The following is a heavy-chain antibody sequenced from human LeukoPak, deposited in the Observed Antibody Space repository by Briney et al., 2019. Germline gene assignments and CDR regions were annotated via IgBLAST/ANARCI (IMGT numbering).Heavy chain of an antibody. CDR3: ARDQAGSGHYADY. CDR1: GFTFSNYA. CDR2: IRYDGSSK. D-gene: IGHD3-10*01. J-gene: IGHJ4*02. Sequence: GGSLRLSCAASGFTFSNYAMHWVRQAPGKGLEWLAYIRYDGSSKYYADFVKGRFTISRDYSKNTLYLHMNSLRAEDTAMYYCARDQAGSGHYADYWGQGTLVTVSS. V-gene: IGHV3-30*02.